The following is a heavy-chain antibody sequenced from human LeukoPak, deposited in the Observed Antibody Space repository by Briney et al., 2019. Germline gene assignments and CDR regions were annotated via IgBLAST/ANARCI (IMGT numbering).Heavy chain of an antibody. CDR3: ARDGIAVAFLGAFEI. V-gene: IGHV7-4-1*02. Sequence: GASVKVSCKASGYTFTSYAMNWVRQAPGQGLEWMGWINTNTGNPTYAQGFTGRFVFSLDTSVSTAYLQISSLKAEDTAVYYCARDGIAVAFLGAFEIWGQGTMVTVSS. J-gene: IGHJ3*02. CDR2: INTNTGNP. CDR1: GYTFTSYA. D-gene: IGHD6-19*01.